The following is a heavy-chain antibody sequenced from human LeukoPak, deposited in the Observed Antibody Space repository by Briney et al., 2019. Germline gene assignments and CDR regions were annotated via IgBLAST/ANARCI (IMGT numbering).Heavy chain of an antibody. Sequence: PSETLSLTCTVPGGSISSYYWSWIRQPAGKGLEWIGRIYTSGSTNYNPSLKSRVTMSVDTSKNQFSLNLSSVTAADTAVYYCARDSYSSGWHSAFDIWGQGTMVTVSS. CDR1: GGSISSYY. CDR2: IYTSGST. CDR3: ARDSYSSGWHSAFDI. D-gene: IGHD6-19*01. J-gene: IGHJ3*02. V-gene: IGHV4-4*07.